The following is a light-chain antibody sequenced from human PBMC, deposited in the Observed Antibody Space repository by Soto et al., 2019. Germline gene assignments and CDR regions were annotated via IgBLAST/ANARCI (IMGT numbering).Light chain of an antibody. Sequence: EKVMTQSPATLSVSPGERATLSCRASQRVSSDLAWYQQKPGQAPRLLIYGASSRATGIPDRFSGSGSGTDFTLTISRLEPEDFAVYYCQQFSSYPLTFGGGTKVDIK. CDR2: GAS. V-gene: IGKV3-20*01. CDR3: QQFSSYPLT. J-gene: IGKJ4*01. CDR1: QRVSSD.